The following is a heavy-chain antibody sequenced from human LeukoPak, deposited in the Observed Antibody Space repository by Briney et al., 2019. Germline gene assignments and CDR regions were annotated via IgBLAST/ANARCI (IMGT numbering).Heavy chain of an antibody. CDR1: GFSFSSYG. J-gene: IGHJ5*02. CDR2: ISGGGGTT. Sequence: PGGSLRLSGAASGFSFSSYGMNWVRQALGKGLEWISGISGGGGTTYYADSVMGRFTISRDISRNTLYLQMHSLSVGDTAVYFCAKAYDNSGHILRYSDLWGQGTLVTVSS. D-gene: IGHD3-22*01. CDR3: AKAYDNSGHILRYSDL. V-gene: IGHV3-23*01.